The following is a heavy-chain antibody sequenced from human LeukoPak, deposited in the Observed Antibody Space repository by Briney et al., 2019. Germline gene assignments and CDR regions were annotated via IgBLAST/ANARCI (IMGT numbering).Heavy chain of an antibody. J-gene: IGHJ6*03. D-gene: IGHD3-10*01. CDR1: GFTFSSYE. CDR3: ARDRRGYMDV. Sequence: GRSLRLSCAASGFTFSSYEMNWVRQAPGKGLEWVPYISSSGSTIYYADSVKGRFTISRDNAKNSLYLQMNSLRAEDTAVYYCARDRRGYMDVWGKGTTVTISS. V-gene: IGHV3-48*03. CDR2: ISSSGSTI.